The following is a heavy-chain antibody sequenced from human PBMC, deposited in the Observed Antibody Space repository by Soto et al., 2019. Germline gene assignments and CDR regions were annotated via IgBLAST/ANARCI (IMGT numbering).Heavy chain of an antibody. D-gene: IGHD5-12*01. CDR3: ARGEDGYNYFDY. J-gene: IGHJ4*02. CDR1: GGSFSGYY. CDR2: INHSGST. V-gene: IGHV4-34*01. Sequence: KTSETLSLTCAVYGGSFSGYYWSWIRQPPGKGLEWIGEINHSGSTNYNPSLKSRVTISVDTSKNQFSLKLSSVTAADTAVYYCARGEDGYNYFDYWGQGTLVTVSS.